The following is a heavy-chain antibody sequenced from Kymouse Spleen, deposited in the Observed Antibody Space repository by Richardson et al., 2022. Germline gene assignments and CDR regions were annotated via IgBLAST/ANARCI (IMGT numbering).Heavy chain of an antibody. V-gene: IGHV4-34*01. D-gene: IGHD3-10*01. J-gene: IGHJ5*02. Sequence: QVQLQQWGAGLLKPSETLSLTCAVYGGSFSGYYWSWIRQPPGKGLEWIGEINHSGSTNYNPSLKSRVTISVDTSKNQFSLKLSSVTAADTAVYYCARGPHYYGSGSHNWFDPWGQGTLVTVSS. CDR1: GGSFSGYY. CDR2: INHSGST. CDR3: ARGPHYYGSGSHNWFDP.